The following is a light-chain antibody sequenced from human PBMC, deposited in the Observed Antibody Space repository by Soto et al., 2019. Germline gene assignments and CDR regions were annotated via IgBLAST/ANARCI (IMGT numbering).Light chain of an antibody. V-gene: IGKV1-39*01. Sequence: DIPMTQSPSSLSASVGDRVTITCRASQSIVTYLNWYQQKPGKAPKLLIYAASSLQSGVPSRFSGSGSGTDFTLTISSLQPEDFATYYCQQSFSRTFGQGTKLEIK. CDR3: QQSFSRT. CDR1: QSIVTY. J-gene: IGKJ1*01. CDR2: AAS.